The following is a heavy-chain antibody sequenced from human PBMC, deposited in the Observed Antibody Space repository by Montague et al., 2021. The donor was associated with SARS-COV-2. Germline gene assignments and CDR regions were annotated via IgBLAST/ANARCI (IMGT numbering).Heavy chain of an antibody. CDR2: ISNSGIT. V-gene: IGHV4-59*01. D-gene: IGHD1-26*01. J-gene: IGHJ2*01. CDR3: ARDLGWGRWYIDV. CDR1: GASMRTCY. Sequence: SETLSLTCSVSGASMRTCYWTWIRESPGRGLERIGYISNSGITNYNPSLKSRATISLDTSKTQFSLKLTSVTTSDTALYYCARDLGWGRWYIDVWGRGILVTVSS.